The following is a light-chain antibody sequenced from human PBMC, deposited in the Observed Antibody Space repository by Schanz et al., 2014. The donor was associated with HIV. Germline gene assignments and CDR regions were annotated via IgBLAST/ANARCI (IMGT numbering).Light chain of an antibody. CDR3: CSYAVSSTVV. J-gene: IGLJ3*02. CDR2: GVN. V-gene: IGLV2-14*03. Sequence: QSALTQPASVSGSPGQSVTISCTGTYTDIGAYNYVSWYQQHPGRAPRLLIYGVNGRPSGISDRFSGSKSGTAASLTISGLQPEDEADYYCCSYAVSSTVVFGGGTKLTVL. CDR1: YTDIGAYNY.